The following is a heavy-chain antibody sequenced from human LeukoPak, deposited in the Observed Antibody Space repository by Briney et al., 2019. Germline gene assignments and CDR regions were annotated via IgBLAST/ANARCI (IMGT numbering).Heavy chain of an antibody. V-gene: IGHV4-38-2*02. J-gene: IGHJ4*02. CDR3: ARLTGTTRD. Sequence: PSETLSLTCTVSGYSISSGYYWGWIRQPPGKGLEWIGSIYHSGSTYYNPSLKSRATIPVDTSKNQFSLKLSSVTAADTAVYYCARLTGTTRDWGQGTLVTVSS. CDR2: IYHSGST. CDR1: GYSISSGYY. D-gene: IGHD1-7*01.